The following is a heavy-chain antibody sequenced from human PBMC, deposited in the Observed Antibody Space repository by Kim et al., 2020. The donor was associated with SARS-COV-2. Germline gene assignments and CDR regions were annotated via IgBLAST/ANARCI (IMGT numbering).Heavy chain of an antibody. CDR1: GGSFSGYY. CDR3: ARAPWERRLSLDY. J-gene: IGHJ4*02. V-gene: IGHV4-34*01. Sequence: SETLSLTCAVYGGSFSGYYWSWIRQPPGKGLECIGEINHSGSTNYNPSLKSRVTISVDTSKNQFSLKLSSVTAADTAVYYCARAPWERRLSLDYWGQGTLVTVSS. CDR2: INHSGST. D-gene: IGHD1-26*01.